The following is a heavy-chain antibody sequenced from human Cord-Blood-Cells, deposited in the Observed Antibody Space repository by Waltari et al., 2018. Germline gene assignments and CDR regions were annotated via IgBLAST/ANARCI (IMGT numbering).Heavy chain of an antibody. V-gene: IGHV4-59*01. CDR3: ASLWGSGWYFDL. CDR2: IYYSGST. Sequence: GGSISSYYWCWIRQPPGQGLEWIGYIYYSGSTNYNPALKSRVTISVDTSKNQFSLKLSSVTAADTAVYYCASLWGSGWYFDLWGRGTLVTVSS. CDR1: GGSISSYY. J-gene: IGHJ2*01. D-gene: IGHD7-27*01.